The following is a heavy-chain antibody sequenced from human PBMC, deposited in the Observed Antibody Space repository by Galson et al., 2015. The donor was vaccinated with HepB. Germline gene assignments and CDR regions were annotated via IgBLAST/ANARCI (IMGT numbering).Heavy chain of an antibody. V-gene: IGHV1-24*01. D-gene: IGHD3/OR15-3a*01. CDR2: FDPDDGET. CDR1: GYTLTELS. J-gene: IGHJ6*02. Sequence: SVKVSCKVSGYTLTELSMHWVRQAPGKGLEWMGGFDPDDGETIYEQKFQGRVTMTEDTSTDTAYMELSSLRSEDTAVYYCATDRGLSYYYGMDVWGQGTTVTVSS. CDR3: ATDRGLSYYYGMDV.